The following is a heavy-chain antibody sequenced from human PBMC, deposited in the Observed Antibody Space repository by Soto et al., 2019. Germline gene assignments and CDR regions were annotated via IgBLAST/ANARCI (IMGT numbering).Heavy chain of an antibody. V-gene: IGHV3-30-3*01. Sequence: GGSLRLSCAASGFTFSSYAMHWVRQAPGKGLEWVAVISYDGSNKYYADSVKGRFTISRDNSKNTLYLQMNSLRAEDTAVYYCARVWKQLVFAGYFDYWGQGTLVPVSS. CDR1: GFTFSSYA. D-gene: IGHD6-13*01. CDR3: ARVWKQLVFAGYFDY. CDR2: ISYDGSNK. J-gene: IGHJ4*02.